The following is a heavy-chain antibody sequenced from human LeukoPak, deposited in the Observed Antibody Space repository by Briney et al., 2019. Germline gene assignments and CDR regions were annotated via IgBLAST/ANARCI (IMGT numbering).Heavy chain of an antibody. D-gene: IGHD6-13*01. CDR2: IHRNGSIT. CDR1: GLTLSSNW. CDR3: ARETSTAAQYYFDY. V-gene: IGHV3-74*01. Sequence: PGGSVRLSCAACGLTLSSNWMHWVGQAPGKGLVWVSRIHRNGSITTYADSVKGRFTISRDSAKNTLYLQMNSLRAEDTAVYYCARETSTAAQYYFDYWGQGTQVTVSS. J-gene: IGHJ4*02.